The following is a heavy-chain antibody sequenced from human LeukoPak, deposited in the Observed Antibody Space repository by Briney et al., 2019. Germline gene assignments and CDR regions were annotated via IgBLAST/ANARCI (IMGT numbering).Heavy chain of an antibody. J-gene: IGHJ4*02. CDR3: VRQYYHYSSDYYWAPDY. D-gene: IGHD3-22*01. CDR1: GFTFTSSA. V-gene: IGHV1-18*01. Sequence: ASVKVSCKASGFTFTSSAMQWVRQARRQRLEWMGWISANNGNTNYAQKFQGRVTMTTDTSTSTAYMELRSLRSDDTAMYYCVRQYYHYSSDYYWAPDYWGQGTLVTVSS. CDR2: ISANNGNT.